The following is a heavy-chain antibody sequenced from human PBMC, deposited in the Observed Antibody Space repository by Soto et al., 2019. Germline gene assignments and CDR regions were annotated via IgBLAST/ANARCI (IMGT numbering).Heavy chain of an antibody. CDR1: GGSISSSSYY. Sequence: QLQLQESGPGLVKPSETLSLTCTVSGGSISSSSYYWGWIRQPPGKGLEWIGSIYYSGSTYYNPSIKSRVPISVDTSKNQFSLKLSSVTAADTAVYYCARHPIPRGGYFDYWGQGTLVTVSS. J-gene: IGHJ4*02. CDR2: IYYSGST. V-gene: IGHV4-39*01. D-gene: IGHD3-10*01. CDR3: ARHPIPRGGYFDY.